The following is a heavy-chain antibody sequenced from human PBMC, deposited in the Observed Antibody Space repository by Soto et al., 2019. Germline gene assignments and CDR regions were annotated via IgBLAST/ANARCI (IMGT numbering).Heavy chain of an antibody. CDR3: ARDRRDYYDSSGYYYWFDP. CDR1: GGTFSSYT. J-gene: IGHJ5*02. V-gene: IGHV1-69*04. Sequence: ASVKVSCKASGGTFSSYTISWVRQAPGQGLEWMGRIIPILGIANYAQKFQGRVTITADKSTSTAYMELSSLRSEDTAVYYCARDRRDYYDSSGYYYWFDPWGQGTLVTVS. D-gene: IGHD3-22*01. CDR2: IIPILGIA.